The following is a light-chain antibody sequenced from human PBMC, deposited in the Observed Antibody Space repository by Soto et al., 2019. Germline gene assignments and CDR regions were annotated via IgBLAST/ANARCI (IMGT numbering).Light chain of an antibody. J-gene: IGLJ2*01. CDR1: SGHSSDA. Sequence: QLVLTQPPSVSASLGASVKLTCTLSSGHSSDAIAWQQQQPEKGPRYLMKLNSDGSHVTGDGIPDRFSGSSSGAERHLTISSLQSEDEADYYCQTWGTGFVVFGGGTKLTVL. CDR2: LNSDGSH. V-gene: IGLV4-69*02. CDR3: QTWGTGFVV.